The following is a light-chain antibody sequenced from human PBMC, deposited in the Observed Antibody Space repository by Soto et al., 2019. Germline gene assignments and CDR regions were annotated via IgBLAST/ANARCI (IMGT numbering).Light chain of an antibody. CDR1: QSISSW. V-gene: IGKV1-5*01. CDR2: DAS. CDR3: QQYENYWT. Sequence: DIPMTQSPSTLSATAGDRVTITCRASQSISSWLAWYQHKPGKAPKLLIYDASNLDSGVPSRFSGSGSGTEFSLTISNLQPDDCATYYCQQYENYWTFGQGTRVEI. J-gene: IGKJ1*01.